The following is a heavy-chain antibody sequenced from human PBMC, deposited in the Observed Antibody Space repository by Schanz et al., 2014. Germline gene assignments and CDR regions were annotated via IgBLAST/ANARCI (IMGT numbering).Heavy chain of an antibody. CDR2: MQPDSGKT. CDR1: GYTFSNDD. CDR3: ARGQRRTIGRPFGP. D-gene: IGHD6-25*01. V-gene: IGHV1-8*01. J-gene: IGHJ5*02. Sequence: QILLVQPGPEVKKPGTSVKVSCKTSGYTFSNDDINWVRQAIGQGPEWMGWMQPDSGKTHYAEKFQGRVAMTRDVSISTAYMELSSLASEDTAVYYCARGQRRTIGRPFGPWGQGTLVTVSS.